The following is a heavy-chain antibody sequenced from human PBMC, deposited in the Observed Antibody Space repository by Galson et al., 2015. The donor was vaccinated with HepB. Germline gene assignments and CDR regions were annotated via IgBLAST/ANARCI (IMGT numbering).Heavy chain of an antibody. V-gene: IGHV3-66*01. J-gene: IGHJ3*02. D-gene: IGHD3-9*01. CDR1: GFTVSSNY. CDR2: IYSGGNI. CDR3: ATAGDYDILTGYYRGGAFDI. Sequence: SLRLSCAASGFTVSSNYMSWARQAPGKGLEWVSVIYSGGNIYYADSVKGRFTISRDNAKNSLYLQMNSLRAEDTAVYYCATAGDYDILTGYYRGGAFDIWGQGTMVTVSS.